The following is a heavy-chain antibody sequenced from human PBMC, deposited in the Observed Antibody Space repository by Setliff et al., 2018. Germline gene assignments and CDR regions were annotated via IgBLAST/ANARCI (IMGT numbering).Heavy chain of an antibody. Sequence: GGSLRLSCAASGYTSSSYAMTWVRQAPGKGLEWVSIISASGDTTYYADSVKGRFTIPRDNSKNTLYLQMNSLRAEDTAVYYCARVAGRGRYWYFDLWGRGTLVTVSS. V-gene: IGHV3-23*01. CDR2: ISASGDTT. CDR3: ARVAGRGRYWYFDL. J-gene: IGHJ2*01. CDR1: GYTSSSYA.